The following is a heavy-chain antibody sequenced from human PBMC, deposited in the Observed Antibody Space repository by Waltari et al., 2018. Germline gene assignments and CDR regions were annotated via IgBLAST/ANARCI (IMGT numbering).Heavy chain of an antibody. D-gene: IGHD3-3*01. J-gene: IGHJ4*02. CDR3: ARDLSITLFGVVIHSADY. CDR1: GFTFSSYW. V-gene: IGHV3-74*01. CDR2: INSDGRST. Sequence: EVQLVESGGGVVQPGGSLRLSCAASGFTFSSYWMHWVRQAPGEGLVWVARINSDGRSTSYADSVKGRFTISRDNAKNTLYLQMNSLRAEDTAVYYCARDLSITLFGVVIHSADYWGQGTLVTVSS.